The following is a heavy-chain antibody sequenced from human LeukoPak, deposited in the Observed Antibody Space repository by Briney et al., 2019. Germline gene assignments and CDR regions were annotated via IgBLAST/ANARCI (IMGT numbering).Heavy chain of an antibody. V-gene: IGHV3-7*05. CDR2: IKQDGSEK. CDR1: GFTFSSYW. D-gene: IGHD3-3*01. J-gene: IGHJ4*02. CDR3: ARGLTELRFLEWLLSGFDY. Sequence: GGSLRLSCAASGFTFSSYWMSWVRQAPGKRLEWVANIKQDGSEKYYVDSVKGRFTISRDNAKNSLYLQMNSLRAEDTAVYYCARGLTELRFLEWLLSGFDYWGQGTLVTVSS.